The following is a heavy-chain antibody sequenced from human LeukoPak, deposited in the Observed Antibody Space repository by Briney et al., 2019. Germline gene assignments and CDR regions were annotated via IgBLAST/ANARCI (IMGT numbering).Heavy chain of an antibody. CDR2: ISYDGSNK. Sequence: GGSLRLSCAASGFTFSSYAMHWVRQAPGKGLEWVAVISYDGSNKYYADSVKGRFTISRDNSKNTLYLQMNSLRAEDTAVYYCARVWDGYNPYYFDYWGQGTLVTVSS. CDR3: ARVWDGYNPYYFDY. D-gene: IGHD5-24*01. CDR1: GFTFSSYA. J-gene: IGHJ4*02. V-gene: IGHV3-30-3*01.